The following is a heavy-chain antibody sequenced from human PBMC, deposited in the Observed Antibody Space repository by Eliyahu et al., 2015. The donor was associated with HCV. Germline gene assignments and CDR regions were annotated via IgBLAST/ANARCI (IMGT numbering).Heavy chain of an antibody. J-gene: IGHJ4*02. CDR1: GYIFTSTW. Sequence: XVQLVQSGAEVXXPGXSLRISXKGSGYIFTSTWITWVRQMPGKGLEWMGYIYXSDSQTMYSPSFLGHVSISTDKSINTAYLQWSSLKASDSAIYYCATKAPFGELPGYWGQGTLVTVSS. D-gene: IGHD3-3*01. CDR2: IYXSDSQT. V-gene: IGHV5-10-1*03. CDR3: ATKAPFGELPGY.